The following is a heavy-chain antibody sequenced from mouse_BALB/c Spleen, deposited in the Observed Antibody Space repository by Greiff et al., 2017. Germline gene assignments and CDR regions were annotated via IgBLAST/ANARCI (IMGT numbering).Heavy chain of an antibody. Sequence: EVQLVESGGGLVKPGGSLKLSCAASGFTFSSYAMSWVRQTPEKRLEWVATISSGGSYTYYPDSVKGRFTISRDNAKNTLYLQMSSLRSEDTAMYYCARLGYGSSYDYYAMDYWGQGTSVTVSS. D-gene: IGHD1-1*01. J-gene: IGHJ4*01. CDR3: ARLGYGSSYDYYAMDY. CDR1: GFTFSSYA. CDR2: ISSGGSYT. V-gene: IGHV5-9-3*01.